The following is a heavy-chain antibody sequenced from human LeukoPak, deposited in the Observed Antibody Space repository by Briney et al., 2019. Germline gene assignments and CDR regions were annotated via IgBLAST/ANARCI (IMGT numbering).Heavy chain of an antibody. V-gene: IGHV3-23*01. J-gene: IGHJ4*02. Sequence: GGSLRLSCAASGFSFSDSGMHWVRQAPGKGLEWVSAISGSGGSTYYADSVKGRFTISRDNSKNTLYLQMNSLRAEDTAVYYCAKDWELLPHYWGQGTLVTVSS. CDR3: AKDWELLPHY. D-gene: IGHD1-26*01. CDR2: ISGSGGST. CDR1: GFSFSDSG.